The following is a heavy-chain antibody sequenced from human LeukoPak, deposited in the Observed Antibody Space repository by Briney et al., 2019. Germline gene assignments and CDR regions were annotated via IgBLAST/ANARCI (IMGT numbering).Heavy chain of an antibody. V-gene: IGHV3-30*18. CDR3: AKGSNSIDY. CDR1: GFTFSSYG. D-gene: IGHD4-23*01. J-gene: IGHJ4*02. Sequence: GGSLRLSCAASGFTFSSYGMHWVRQAPGKGLEWVAVISYDGSNKHYADSVKGRFTISRDNSKNTLYLQMNSLRAEDTAVYYCAKGSNSIDYWGQGTLVTVSS. CDR2: ISYDGSNK.